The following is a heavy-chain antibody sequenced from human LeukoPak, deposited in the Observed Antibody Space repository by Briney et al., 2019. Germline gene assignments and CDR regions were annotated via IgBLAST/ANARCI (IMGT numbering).Heavy chain of an antibody. V-gene: IGHV1-2*02. Sequence: ASVKVSCKASVYTFTGYYMHWVRQAPGQGLEWMGWINPNSGGTNYAQKLQGRVTMTTDTSTSTAYMELRSLRSDDTAVYYCASEDRAYCGGDCYVDYWGQGTLVTVSS. J-gene: IGHJ4*02. CDR2: INPNSGGT. CDR3: ASEDRAYCGGDCYVDY. D-gene: IGHD2-21*02. CDR1: VYTFTGYY.